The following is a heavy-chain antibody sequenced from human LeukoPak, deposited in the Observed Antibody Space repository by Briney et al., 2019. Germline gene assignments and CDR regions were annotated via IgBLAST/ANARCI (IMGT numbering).Heavy chain of an antibody. V-gene: IGHV1-8*01. J-gene: IGHJ6*02. D-gene: IGHD1-26*01. CDR3: ARGSELYEYYYYGMDV. CDR1: GYTFTSYD. Sequence: GASVKVSCKASGYTFTSYDINWVRQATGQGLEWMGWMNPNSGNTGYAQKLQGRVTMTTDTSTSTAYMELRSLRSDDTAVYYCARGSELYEYYYYGMDVWGQGTTVTVSS. CDR2: MNPNSGNT.